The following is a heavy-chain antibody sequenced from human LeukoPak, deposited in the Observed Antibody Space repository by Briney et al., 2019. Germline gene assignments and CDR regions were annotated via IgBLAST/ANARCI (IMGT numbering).Heavy chain of an antibody. D-gene: IGHD3-22*01. Sequence: ASVKVSCKASGGTFSSYAISWVRQAPGQGLEWMGRIIPILGIANYAQKFQGRVTITADKSTSTAYMELSSLRSEDTAVYYCARGYYDSSDAFDIWGQGTMVTVSS. CDR3: ARGYYDSSDAFDI. CDR2: IIPILGIA. V-gene: IGHV1-69*04. J-gene: IGHJ3*02. CDR1: GGTFSSYA.